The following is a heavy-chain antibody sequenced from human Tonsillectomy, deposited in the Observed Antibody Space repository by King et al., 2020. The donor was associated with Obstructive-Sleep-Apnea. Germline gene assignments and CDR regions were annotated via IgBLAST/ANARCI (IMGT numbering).Heavy chain of an antibody. Sequence: QLQESGPGLVKPSETLSLTCTVSGGSISSYYWSWIRQPPGKGLEWIGYIYYSGSTNYNPSLKSRVTISVDTSKNQFSLKLSTVTAAETAVYYCARGDDFWNYWGQGTLDTVSS. D-gene: IGHD3-3*01. CDR2: IYYSGST. V-gene: IGHV4-59*08. J-gene: IGHJ4*02. CDR1: GGSISSYY. CDR3: ARGDDFWNY.